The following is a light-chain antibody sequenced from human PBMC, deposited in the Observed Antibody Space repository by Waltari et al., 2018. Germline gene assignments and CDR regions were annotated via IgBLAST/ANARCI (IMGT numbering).Light chain of an antibody. V-gene: IGLV1-47*01. CDR1: SSNIGSNY. CDR3: AAWDDNLSGVV. Sequence: QSVLTQPPSASETPGQRVTISCSGSSSNIGSNYIYWYQPLPGTAPKLLIYRNDQRPSGVPDRFSGSKSGTSASLAISGLRSEDEAEYYCAAWDDNLSGVVFGGGTKLTVL. CDR2: RND. J-gene: IGLJ2*01.